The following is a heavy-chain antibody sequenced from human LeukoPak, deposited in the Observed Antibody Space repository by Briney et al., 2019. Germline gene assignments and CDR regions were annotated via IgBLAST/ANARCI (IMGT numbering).Heavy chain of an antibody. D-gene: IGHD3-10*01. V-gene: IGHV4-39*07. CDR2: IYYSGST. Sequence: SETLSLTCTVSGGSISSSSYYWGWIRQPPGKGLEWIGSIYYSGSTYYNPSLNSRVTISVDTSKNHFSLRLSSVTAADTAFYYCARGGEYYGSGRIDPWGQGTLVTVST. CDR3: ARGGEYYGSGRIDP. J-gene: IGHJ5*02. CDR1: GGSISSSSYY.